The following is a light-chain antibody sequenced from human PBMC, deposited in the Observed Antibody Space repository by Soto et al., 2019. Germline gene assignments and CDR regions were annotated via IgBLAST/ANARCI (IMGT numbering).Light chain of an antibody. CDR2: DAS. V-gene: IGKV3-11*01. J-gene: IGKJ4*01. CDR1: QSVSNS. CDR3: QHRNSWPPGAT. Sequence: EIVLTQSPATLSLSPGERATLSCRASQSVSNSLAWYQQKPGQTPRLLIYDASNRATGIPARFSGSGSGTDFTLPLSSLEPEAFAVYYCQHRNSWPPGATFGGGTKVEIK.